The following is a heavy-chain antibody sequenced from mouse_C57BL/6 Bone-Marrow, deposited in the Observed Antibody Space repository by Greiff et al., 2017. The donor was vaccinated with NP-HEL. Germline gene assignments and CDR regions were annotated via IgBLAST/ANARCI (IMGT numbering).Heavy chain of an antibody. J-gene: IGHJ4*01. CDR3: ARLAAQARNAMDY. CDR2: IYPGSGST. Sequence: VQLQQPGAELVKPGASVKMSCKASGYTFTSYWITWVKQRPGQGLEWIGDIYPGSGSTNYNEKFKSKATLTVDKPSSTAYMQLSSLTSEDSAVYYCARLAAQARNAMDYWGQGTSVTVSS. V-gene: IGHV1-55*01. D-gene: IGHD3-2*02. CDR1: GYTFTSYW.